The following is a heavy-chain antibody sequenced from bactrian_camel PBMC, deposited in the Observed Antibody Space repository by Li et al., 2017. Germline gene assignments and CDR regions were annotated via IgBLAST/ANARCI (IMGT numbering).Heavy chain of an antibody. CDR3: VQLGARWSDFVY. CDR1: GFTFSNYW. Sequence: QLVESGGGLVQPGGSLRLSCAASGFTFSNYWMYWVRQTPGKGLEWVSCLDRTGGNIHYADSVKGRFTISRDNAKNTVYLQLNNLKTEDMAMYYCVQLGARWSDFVYWGQGTQVTVS. V-gene: IGHV3S25*01. J-gene: IGHJ6*01. D-gene: IGHD1*01. CDR2: LDRTGGNI.